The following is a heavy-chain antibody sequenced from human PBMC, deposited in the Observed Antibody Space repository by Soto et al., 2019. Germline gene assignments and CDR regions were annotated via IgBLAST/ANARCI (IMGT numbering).Heavy chain of an antibody. CDR2: IKSKTDGETT. CDR3: TTEERTRNNRVPLVVFDT. V-gene: IGHV3-15*01. Sequence: EVQLVESGGGLVNPGGSLRLSCAASGFTFINAWMSWVRQAPGKGLEWVGRIKSKTDGETTDYAAPVKGRFTISRDDSRNTLYLQMNSLKTEEDTAVYYCTTEERTRNNRVPLVVFDTWGQGTMVTVFS. J-gene: IGHJ3*02. D-gene: IGHD6-6*01. CDR1: GFTFINAW.